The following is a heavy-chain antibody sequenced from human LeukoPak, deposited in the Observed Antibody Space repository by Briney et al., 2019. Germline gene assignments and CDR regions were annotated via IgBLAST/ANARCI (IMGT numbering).Heavy chain of an antibody. CDR2: ISSSSSTI. Sequence: PGGSLRLSCAASGFTFSSYSMNWVRQAPGKGLEWVSYISSSSSTIYYADSVKGRFTISRDNAKNSLYLQMNSLRAEDTAVYYCARVQGIFGVVIYDAFDIWGQGTMVTVSS. D-gene: IGHD3-3*01. CDR3: ARVQGIFGVVIYDAFDI. V-gene: IGHV3-48*01. J-gene: IGHJ3*02. CDR1: GFTFSSYS.